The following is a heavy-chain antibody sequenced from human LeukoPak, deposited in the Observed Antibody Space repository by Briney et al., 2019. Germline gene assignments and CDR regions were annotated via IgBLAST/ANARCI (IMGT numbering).Heavy chain of an antibody. D-gene: IGHD1-14*01. Sequence: GGSLRLSCAASRFTFSSYAMHWVRQAPGKGLEWVAVISYDGSNKYYADSVKGRFTISRDNSKNTLYLQMNSLRAEDTAVYYCARDRAEGMTAALAYWGQGPLVSVSS. CDR2: ISYDGSNK. CDR1: RFTFSSYA. J-gene: IGHJ4*02. CDR3: ARDRAEGMTAALAY. V-gene: IGHV3-30-3*01.